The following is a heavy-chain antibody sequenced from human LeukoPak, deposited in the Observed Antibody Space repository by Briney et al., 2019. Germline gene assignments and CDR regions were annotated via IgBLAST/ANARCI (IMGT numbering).Heavy chain of an antibody. Sequence: GGSLRLSCAASGFTFSSYAMSWVRQAPGKGLEGVSGISGSGGSTYYADSVKGGFTISRDNSKNTLYLQMNSLRAEDTAVYYCAKARNYYDSSGYWDYWGQGTLVAVSS. J-gene: IGHJ4*02. V-gene: IGHV3-23*01. CDR1: GFTFSSYA. CDR3: AKARNYYDSSGYWDY. D-gene: IGHD3-22*01. CDR2: ISGSGGST.